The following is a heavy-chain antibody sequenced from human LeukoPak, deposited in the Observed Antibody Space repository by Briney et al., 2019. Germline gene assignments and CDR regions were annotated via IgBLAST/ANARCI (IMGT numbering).Heavy chain of an antibody. CDR1: GGSISSGGYY. CDR3: ARDPPASSSTHSSSWSFDY. V-gene: IGHV4-31*03. J-gene: IGHJ4*02. Sequence: SQTLSLTCTVSGGSISSGGYYWSWIRQHPGKGLEWIGYIYYSGSTYYNPSLKSRVTISIDTSKNQFSLKLNSVTAADTAVYYCARDPPASSSTHSSSWSFDYWGQGALVTVSS. CDR2: IYYSGST. D-gene: IGHD6-13*01.